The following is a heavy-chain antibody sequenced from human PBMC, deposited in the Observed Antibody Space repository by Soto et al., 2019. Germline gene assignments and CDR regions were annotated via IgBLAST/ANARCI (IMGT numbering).Heavy chain of an antibody. CDR1: GGSISSGDYY. CDR2: IYYSGST. V-gene: IGHV4-30-4*01. Sequence: QVQLQESGPGLVKPSQTLSLTCTVSGGSISSGDYYWSWIRQPPGKGLEWIGYIYYSGSTYYNPSLTSRVTISVDTSTNQFSLKLSSVTAAATAVYYCASVDSSGYQPFDYWGQGTLVTVSS. D-gene: IGHD3-22*01. J-gene: IGHJ4*02. CDR3: ASVDSSGYQPFDY.